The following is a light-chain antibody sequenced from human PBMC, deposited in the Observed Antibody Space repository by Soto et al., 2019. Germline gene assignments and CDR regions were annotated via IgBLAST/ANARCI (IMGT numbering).Light chain of an antibody. CDR2: GAS. J-gene: IGKJ1*01. Sequence: EIVLTQSPGTLSLSPGERATLSCRASQSVSSSYLAWYQQKPGQAPRLLIYGASSRATGIPDRFSGSGSGTDFTLTIIRLEPEDFAVYYCQQDGSSPVTFGQGTKLEIK. V-gene: IGKV3-20*01. CDR1: QSVSSSY. CDR3: QQDGSSPVT.